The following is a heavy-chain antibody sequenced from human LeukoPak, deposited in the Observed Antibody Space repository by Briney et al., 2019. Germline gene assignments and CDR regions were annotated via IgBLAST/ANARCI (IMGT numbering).Heavy chain of an antibody. Sequence: SETLSLTCTVSGGSTSSSSYYWGWIRQPPGKGLEWIGSIYYSGSTYYNPSLKSRVTISVDTSKNQFSLKLSSVTAADTAVYYCASNGYCSSTSCYAWGQGTLVTVSS. CDR1: GGSTSSSSYY. J-gene: IGHJ4*02. D-gene: IGHD2-2*01. CDR3: ASNGYCSSTSCYA. CDR2: IYYSGST. V-gene: IGHV4-39*01.